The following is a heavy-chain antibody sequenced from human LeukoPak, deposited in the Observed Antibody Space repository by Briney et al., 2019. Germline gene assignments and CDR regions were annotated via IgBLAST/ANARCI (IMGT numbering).Heavy chain of an antibody. J-gene: IGHJ1*01. CDR2: ISGSGGST. Sequence: GGSLRLSCAASGFTFDDYAMSWVRQAPGKGLEWVSAISGSGGSTYYADSVKGRFTISRDNSKNTLYLQMNSLRAEDTAVYYCAKGHDFWSGYARFQHWGQGTLVTVSS. V-gene: IGHV3-23*01. D-gene: IGHD3-3*01. CDR1: GFTFDDYA. CDR3: AKGHDFWSGYARFQH.